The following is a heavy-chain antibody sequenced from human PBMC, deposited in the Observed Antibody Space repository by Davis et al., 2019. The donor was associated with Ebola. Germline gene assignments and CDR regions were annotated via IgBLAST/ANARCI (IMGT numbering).Heavy chain of an antibody. J-gene: IGHJ4*02. V-gene: IGHV1-18*04. CDR2: INTYNGKT. CDR1: GYDFTNFG. D-gene: IGHD3-10*01. CDR3: ARDPGAAVFDY. Sequence: ASVKVSCKASGYDFTNFGITWVRQAPGQGLEWMGWINTYNGKTNYPQTFQGRVTMTTDTSTSTAYMELRSLRSDDTAVYYCARDPGAAVFDYWGQGTLVIVSS.